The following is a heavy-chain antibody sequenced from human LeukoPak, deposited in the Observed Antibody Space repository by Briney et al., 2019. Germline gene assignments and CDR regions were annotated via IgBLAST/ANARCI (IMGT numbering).Heavy chain of an antibody. CDR3: AKDRSSWYYPFDS. Sequence: AEGSLRLSCVASGFTFSSYAMSWVRQAPGKGLEWVSVVSGGGHNTYYADSVKGRFTMSRDNSKRTVYLQMNSLRAEDTAVYYCAKDRSSWYYPFDSWGQGTLVTVSS. V-gene: IGHV3-23*01. J-gene: IGHJ4*02. CDR2: VSGGGHNT. D-gene: IGHD3-3*01. CDR1: GFTFSSYA.